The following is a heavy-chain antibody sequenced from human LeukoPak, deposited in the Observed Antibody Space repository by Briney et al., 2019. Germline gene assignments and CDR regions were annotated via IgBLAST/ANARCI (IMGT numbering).Heavy chain of an antibody. CDR2: INHSGST. CDR3: ARHFSRSSGWAPAFDY. D-gene: IGHD6-19*01. Sequence: SETLSLTCAVYGGSFSGYYWSWIRQPPGKGLEWIGEINHSGSTNYNPSLKSRVTISVDTSKNQFSLKLSSVTAADTAVYYCARHFSRSSGWAPAFDYWGQGTLVTVSS. V-gene: IGHV4-34*01. CDR1: GGSFSGYY. J-gene: IGHJ4*02.